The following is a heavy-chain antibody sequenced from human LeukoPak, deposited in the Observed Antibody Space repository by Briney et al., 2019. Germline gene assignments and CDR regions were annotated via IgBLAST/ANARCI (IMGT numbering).Heavy chain of an antibody. Sequence: GGSLRLSCAASGFSSRSYGMHWVRQAPGKGLDWVAVIWYDGSNKNYADSVKGRFTISRDNSKNTLYLLMDSLRAEDTGVYYCATARDNYDISGFSALEDWGQGTLVTVSS. CDR2: IWYDGSNK. J-gene: IGHJ4*02. V-gene: IGHV3-33*01. CDR3: ATARDNYDISGFSALED. D-gene: IGHD3-22*01. CDR1: GFSSRSYG.